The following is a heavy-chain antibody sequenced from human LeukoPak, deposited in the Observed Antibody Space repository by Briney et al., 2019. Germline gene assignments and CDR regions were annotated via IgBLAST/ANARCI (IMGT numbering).Heavy chain of an antibody. V-gene: IGHV3-20*04. CDR3: ARDLGQYYDTSDNWFDP. CDR1: GFTFDDYG. CDR2: TNRRGDIT. J-gene: IGHJ5*02. D-gene: IGHD3-22*01. Sequence: GGSLRLSCAASGFTFDDYGMSWVRQVPGKGLEWVSGTNRRGDITGYADFVKGRFTISRDNAKNTLNLQMNSLRAEDTAVYYCARDLGQYYDTSDNWFDPWGQGTLVTVSS.